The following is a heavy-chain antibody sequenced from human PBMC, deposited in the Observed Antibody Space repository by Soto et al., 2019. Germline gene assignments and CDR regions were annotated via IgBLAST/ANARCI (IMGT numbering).Heavy chain of an antibody. CDR1: GYTFTSHY. V-gene: IGHV1-46*01. D-gene: IGHD5-12*01. CDR3: ARDRGYSGYVHDAFDI. CDR2: INPFGGST. J-gene: IGHJ3*02. Sequence: ASVKVSCKASGYTFTSHYIHWVRQAPGRGLEWMAIINPFGGSTNYAQRFQGRVTLTMDTSTSTVYMELSSLRSEDTAVYYCARDRGYSGYVHDAFDIWGQGTMVTVSS.